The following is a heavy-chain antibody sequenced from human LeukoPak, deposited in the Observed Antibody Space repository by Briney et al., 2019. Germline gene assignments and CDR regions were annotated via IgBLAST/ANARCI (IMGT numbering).Heavy chain of an antibody. Sequence: SETLSLTCAVSGDSISSWYRSWIRQPPGKGLEWIGYIYYSGTTYYNPSLKSRVSISFDTSKNQFSLKLSSVTAADTAVYYCARASSLYCSSTSCHHYYYYMDVWGKGTTVTVSS. J-gene: IGHJ6*03. CDR3: ARASSLYCSSTSCHHYYYYMDV. CDR1: GDSISSWY. CDR2: IYYSGTT. V-gene: IGHV4-59*01. D-gene: IGHD2-2*01.